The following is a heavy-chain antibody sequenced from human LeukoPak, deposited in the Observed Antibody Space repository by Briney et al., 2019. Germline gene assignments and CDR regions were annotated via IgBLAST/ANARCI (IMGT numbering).Heavy chain of an antibody. CDR3: ATYDNWVAGDV. Sequence: GRSLRLSCAASGFTFDDYAMHWVRQAPGKGLEWVSGISWNSGSIGYADSVKGRFTISRDNAKNSLFLQMNNLRVEDTAIYYCATYDNWVAGDVWGQGTTVSVSS. J-gene: IGHJ6*02. V-gene: IGHV3-9*01. CDR1: GFTFDDYA. CDR2: ISWNSGSI. D-gene: IGHD1-1*01.